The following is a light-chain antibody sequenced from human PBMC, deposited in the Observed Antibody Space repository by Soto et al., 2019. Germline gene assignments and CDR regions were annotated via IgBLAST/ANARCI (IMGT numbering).Light chain of an antibody. Sequence: QAVVTQSPSVSAAPGQTVTISCSGSSSNIGNNYVSWYQQLPGTAPKLLIYDNNKRPSGIPDRFSGSKSGTSGTLDITGLQSGDEADYYCATCDGSLPGDVFGGGTKLTVL. CDR2: DNN. CDR1: SSNIGNNY. CDR3: ATCDGSLPGDV. J-gene: IGLJ2*01. V-gene: IGLV1-51*01.